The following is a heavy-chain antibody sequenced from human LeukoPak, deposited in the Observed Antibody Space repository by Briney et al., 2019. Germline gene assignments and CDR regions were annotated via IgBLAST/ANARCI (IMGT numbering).Heavy chain of an antibody. CDR1: GGSISSYY. J-gene: IGHJ4*02. V-gene: IGHV4-59*08. D-gene: IGHD6-13*01. CDR3: ARHHPIAAADPFLDY. Sequence: PSETLSLTCTVSGGSISSYYWIWIRQPPGKGLEWIGYIYYSGSTNYNPSLKSRVTISVDTSKNQFSLKLSSVTAADTAVYYCARHHPIAAADPFLDYWGQGTLVTVSS. CDR2: IYYSGST.